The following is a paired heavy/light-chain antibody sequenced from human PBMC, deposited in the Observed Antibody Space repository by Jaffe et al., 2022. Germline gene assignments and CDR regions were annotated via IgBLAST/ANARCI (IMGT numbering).Light chain of an antibody. V-gene: IGKV1-5*03. CDR2: KAS. Sequence: DIQMTQSPSTLSASVGDRVTITCRASQSISNWLAWYQQKPGKAPKLLIYKASSLESGVPSRFSGSASGTEFTLSISSLQPDDFATYYCQQYNSYPYTFGQGTKLEIK. CDR3: QQYNSYPYT. J-gene: IGKJ2*01. CDR1: QSISNW.
Heavy chain of an antibody. CDR3: ANHLPAVSNDRYAFDI. Sequence: EVQLLESGGGLVQPGGSLRLSCAASGFTFSSYSMSWVRQAPGKRLEWVSAISGGGGSTPYADSVKGRFTISRDNSKNTLYLQMNSLRAEDTAVYYCANHLPAVSNDRYAFDIWGQGTMVTVSS. V-gene: IGHV3-23*01. CDR1: GFTFSSYS. D-gene: IGHD2-2*01. CDR2: ISGGGGST. J-gene: IGHJ3*02.